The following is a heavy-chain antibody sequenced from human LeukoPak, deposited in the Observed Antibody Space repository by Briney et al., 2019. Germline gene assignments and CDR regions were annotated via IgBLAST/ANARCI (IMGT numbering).Heavy chain of an antibody. D-gene: IGHD1-1*01. V-gene: IGHV3-21*01. CDR2: ISSSSNYI. CDR3: ARHFPLMDYTGWNQGCFDR. J-gene: IGHJ5*02. CDR1: GFTLSDYS. Sequence: GGSLRLSCAASGFTLSDYSMNWVRQAPGKGLEWVSSISSSSNYIYYADSVKGRFTISRDNAKNSLHLQMNSLRAEDTAVYSCARHFPLMDYTGWNQGCFDRWGQGTLVTVSS.